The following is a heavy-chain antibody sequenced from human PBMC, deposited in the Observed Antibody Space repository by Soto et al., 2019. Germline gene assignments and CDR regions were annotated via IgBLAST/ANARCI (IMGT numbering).Heavy chain of an antibody. Sequence: LRLSCAASGFTFSSYSMNWVRQAPGKGLEWVSSISSSSSYIYYADSVKGRFTISRDNAKNSLYLQMNSLRAEDTAVYYCARGYSSSPDYYYGMDVWGQGTTVTVSS. J-gene: IGHJ6*02. CDR1: GFTFSSYS. CDR2: ISSSSSYI. D-gene: IGHD6-13*01. CDR3: ARGYSSSPDYYYGMDV. V-gene: IGHV3-21*01.